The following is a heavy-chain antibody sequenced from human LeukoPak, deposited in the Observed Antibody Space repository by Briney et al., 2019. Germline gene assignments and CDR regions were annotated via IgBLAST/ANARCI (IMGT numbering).Heavy chain of an antibody. D-gene: IGHD3-10*01. V-gene: IGHV3-30*03. Sequence: GGSLRLSCAASGFTFSNYAIHWVRQPPGRGLEWVAVISDDGSSKSYADSVKGRFTISRDTSENTLSLVLSSLRLEDTAVYYCAREAFYGSGSYFGYFDYWGQGALVTVSS. CDR3: AREAFYGSGSYFGYFDY. CDR1: GFTFSNYA. J-gene: IGHJ4*02. CDR2: ISDDGSSK.